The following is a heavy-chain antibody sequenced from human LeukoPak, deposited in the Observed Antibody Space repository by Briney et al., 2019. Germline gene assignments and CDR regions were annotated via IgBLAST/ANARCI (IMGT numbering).Heavy chain of an antibody. V-gene: IGHV4-59*08. CDR1: GXSISSYY. D-gene: IGHD5-18*01. J-gene: IGHJ6*02. Sequence: TSETLSLTCTVSGXSISSYYGSWIRQPPGKGLEWIGYIYYSGSTNYNPSLKSRVTISVDTSKNQFSLKLSSVTAADTAVYYCARLDVDTAMVYYGMDVWGQGTTVTVSS. CDR2: IYYSGST. CDR3: ARLDVDTAMVYYGMDV.